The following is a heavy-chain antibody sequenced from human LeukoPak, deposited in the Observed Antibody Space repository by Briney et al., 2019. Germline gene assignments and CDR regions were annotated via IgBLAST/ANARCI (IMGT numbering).Heavy chain of an antibody. J-gene: IGHJ6*03. CDR2: INHSGST. V-gene: IGHV4-34*01. CDR3: ARGRRFTYYYDSSGYSANYYMDV. Sequence: PSETLSLTCAVYGGSFSGYYWSWIRQPLGKGLEWIGEINHSGSTDYNPSLKSRVTISGDTSKNQFSLKLSSVTAADTAVYYCARGRRFTYYYDSSGYSANYYMDVWGKGTTVTVSS. CDR1: GGSFSGYY. D-gene: IGHD3-22*01.